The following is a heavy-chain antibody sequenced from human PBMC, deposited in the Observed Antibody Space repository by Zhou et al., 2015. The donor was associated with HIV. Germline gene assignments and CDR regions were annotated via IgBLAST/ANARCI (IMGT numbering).Heavy chain of an antibody. Sequence: QVQLVQSGAEVKKPGSSVKVSCKASGGTFSSYAISWVRQAPGQGLEWMGGIIPIFGTANYAQKFQGRVTITADESTSTAYMELSSLRSEDTAVYYCASGRGYCSSTSCSQKKKFDYWGQGTLVTVSS. CDR1: GGTFSSYA. V-gene: IGHV1-69*01. CDR3: ASGRGYCSSTSCSQKKKFDY. D-gene: IGHD2-2*01. CDR2: IIPIFGTA. J-gene: IGHJ4*02.